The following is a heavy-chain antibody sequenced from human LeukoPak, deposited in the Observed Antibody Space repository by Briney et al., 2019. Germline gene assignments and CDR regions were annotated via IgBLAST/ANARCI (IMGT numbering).Heavy chain of an antibody. CDR2: IKQDGSEK. CDR3: ARVTYYYDSSGYDSGGFDY. D-gene: IGHD3-22*01. Sequence: GGSLRLSCAASGFTFSSYWMSWVRQAPGKGLEWVANIKQDGSEKYYVDSVKGRFTIYRDNAKNSLYLQMNSLRAEDRGVYCCARVTYYYDSSGYDSGGFDYWGQGTLVTVSS. V-gene: IGHV3-7*01. J-gene: IGHJ4*02. CDR1: GFTFSSYW.